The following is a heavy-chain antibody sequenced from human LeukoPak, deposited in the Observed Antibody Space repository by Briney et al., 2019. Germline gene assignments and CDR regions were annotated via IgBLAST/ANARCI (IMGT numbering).Heavy chain of an antibody. CDR2: INPNSGGT. J-gene: IGHJ4*02. CDR3: ARDKVRYYGSGSPLYYFGY. CDR1: GYTFTGYY. V-gene: IGHV1-2*02. Sequence: ASVKVSCKASGYTFTGYYMHWVRQAPGQGLEWMGWINPNSGGTNYAQKFQGRVTMTRDTSISTAYMELSRLRSDDTAVYYCARDKVRYYGSGSPLYYFGYWGQGTLVTVSS. D-gene: IGHD3-10*01.